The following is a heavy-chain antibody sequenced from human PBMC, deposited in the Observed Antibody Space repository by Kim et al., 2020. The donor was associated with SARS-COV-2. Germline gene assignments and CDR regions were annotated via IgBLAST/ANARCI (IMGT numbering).Heavy chain of an antibody. J-gene: IGHJ4*02. Sequence: ADSVKGRFTTSRDKSKNTLYLQMNSLRAEDTAVYYCAKSSSGYYYAPFDYWGQGTLVTVSS. V-gene: IGHV3-30*02. CDR3: AKSSSGYYYAPFDY. D-gene: IGHD3-22*01.